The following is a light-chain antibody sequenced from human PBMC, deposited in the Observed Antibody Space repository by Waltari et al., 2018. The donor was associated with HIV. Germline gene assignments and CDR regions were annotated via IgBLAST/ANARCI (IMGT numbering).Light chain of an antibody. J-gene: IGLJ3*02. CDR1: RLGNTY. CDR3: TACDSSLGGV. Sequence: SFELTQPPSVSVSPGQTASIACSGDRLGNTYSSWYQQRPGQSPVLVISQTSKRPSGIPERISVSRSGNTATLTIGGTQDVDEADYCCTACDSSLGGVFGGGTKLTVL. CDR2: QTS. V-gene: IGLV3-1*01.